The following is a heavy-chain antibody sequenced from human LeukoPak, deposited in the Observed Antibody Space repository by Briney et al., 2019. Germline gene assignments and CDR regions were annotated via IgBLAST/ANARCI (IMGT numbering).Heavy chain of an antibody. CDR2: ISGSGVSI. CDR1: GFTFSSYA. Sequence: GGSLRLSCAASGFTFSSYAMSWVRQAPGKGLEWVSAISGSGVSIYYADSVKGRFTISRDNSKNTLYLQMNSRRAEDTAVYYCAKLGDNFPDRWGQGTLVTVSS. CDR3: AKLGDNFPDR. D-gene: IGHD3-10*01. V-gene: IGHV3-23*01. J-gene: IGHJ5*02.